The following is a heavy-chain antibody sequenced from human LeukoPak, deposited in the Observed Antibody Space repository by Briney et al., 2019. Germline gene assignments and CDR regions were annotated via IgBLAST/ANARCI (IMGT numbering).Heavy chain of an antibody. J-gene: IGHJ4*02. CDR2: TYYRSKWYN. CDR1: GDSVSSSSAA. Sequence: SQTLSLTCAISGDSVSSSSAAWNWIRQSPSSGLEWLGRTYYRSKWYNGYAVSVKSRITINPDTSKNQFSLQLNSVTPEDTAVYYCARGHGGYVDSWGQGTLVTVSS. D-gene: IGHD2-15*01. CDR3: ARGHGGYVDS. V-gene: IGHV6-1*01.